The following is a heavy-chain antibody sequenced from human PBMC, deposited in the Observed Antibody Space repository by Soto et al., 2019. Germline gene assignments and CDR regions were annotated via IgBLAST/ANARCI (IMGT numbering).Heavy chain of an antibody. CDR2: IHSGGDT. CDR3: ARSRTGITYGGMDV. V-gene: IGHV3-66*01. Sequence: PGGSLRLSCAAFGFAVSSNYMTWVRQAPGKGLEWVSVIHSGGDTHYADSVRGRFTISRDNSKNTLYLQMNSLRAEDTAVYYCARSRTGITYGGMDVWGQGTTVTVSS. CDR1: GFAVSSNY. J-gene: IGHJ6*02. D-gene: IGHD1-7*01.